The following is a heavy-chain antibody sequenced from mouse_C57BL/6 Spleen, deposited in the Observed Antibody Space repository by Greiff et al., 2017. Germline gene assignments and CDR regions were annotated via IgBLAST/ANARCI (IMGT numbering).Heavy chain of an antibody. D-gene: IGHD1-1*02. CDR2: ISSGGDYI. CDR1: GFTFSSYA. Sequence: EVNLVESGEGLVKPGGSLKLSCAASGFTFSSYAMSWVRQTPEKRLEWVAYISSGGDYIYYADTVKGRFTISRDNARNTLYLQMSSLKSEDTAMYYCTREVDPYYFDYWGQGTTLTVSS. V-gene: IGHV5-9-1*02. J-gene: IGHJ2*01. CDR3: TREVDPYYFDY.